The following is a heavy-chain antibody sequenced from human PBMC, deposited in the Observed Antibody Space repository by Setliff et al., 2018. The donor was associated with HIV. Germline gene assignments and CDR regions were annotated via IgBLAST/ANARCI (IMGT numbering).Heavy chain of an antibody. D-gene: IGHD3-10*01. CDR1: TASLTRYD. V-gene: IGHV4-34*01. CDR2: IDDSGSI. Sequence: PSETLSLTCAVYTASLTRYDWAWIRQSPEKGLEWIGEIDDSGSIIYNPSLQSRVTMSVDTSKNQFSLKVRSLTAADTGLYYCARVKSIKTTLVRLWPRFDLWGQGTQVTVPQ. J-gene: IGHJ5*02. CDR3: ARVKSIKTTLVRLWPRFDL.